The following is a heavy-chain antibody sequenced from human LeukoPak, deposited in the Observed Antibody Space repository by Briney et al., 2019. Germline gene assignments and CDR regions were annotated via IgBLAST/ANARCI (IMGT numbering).Heavy chain of an antibody. CDR2: IYYSGST. Sequence: PSETLSLTCTVSGGSISSGGYSWSWIRQHPGKGLEWIGYIYYSGSTYYNPSLKSRVTISVDTSKNQFSLKLSSVTAADTAVYYCARVDGGSFYGDYDALDYWGQGTLVTVSS. D-gene: IGHD4-17*01. V-gene: IGHV4-31*03. J-gene: IGHJ4*02. CDR1: GGSISSGGYS. CDR3: ARVDGGSFYGDYDALDY.